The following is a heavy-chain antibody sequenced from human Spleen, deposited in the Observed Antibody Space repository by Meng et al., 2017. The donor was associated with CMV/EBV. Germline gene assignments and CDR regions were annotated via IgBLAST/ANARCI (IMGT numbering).Heavy chain of an antibody. CDR2: ISAYNGNT. CDR3: ARPRVGQQLVPAAYYGMDV. D-gene: IGHD6-13*01. Sequence: ASVKVSCKASGYTFTSYGISWVRQAPGQGLEWMGWISAYNGNTNYAQKFQGRVTITADKSTSTAYMELSSLRSEDTAVYYCARPRVGQQLVPAAYYGMDVWGQGTTVTVSS. V-gene: IGHV1-18*01. CDR1: GYTFTSYG. J-gene: IGHJ6*02.